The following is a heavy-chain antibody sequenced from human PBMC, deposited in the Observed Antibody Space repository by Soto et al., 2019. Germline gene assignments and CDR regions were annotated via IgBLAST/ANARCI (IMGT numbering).Heavy chain of an antibody. CDR1: GGSISSGDYY. D-gene: IGHD3-10*01. V-gene: IGHV4-30-4*01. J-gene: IGHJ4*02. Sequence: QVQLQESGPGLVKPSQTLSLTCTVSGGSISSGDYYWSWIRQPPGKGLEWIGNIYYSGSTYYNPTLMSRVTISVDTSNKLFPLKLSSLTAADTAVYYCASRKSSPYFDYWGQGTLVAVSS. CDR2: IYYSGST. CDR3: ASRKSSPYFDY.